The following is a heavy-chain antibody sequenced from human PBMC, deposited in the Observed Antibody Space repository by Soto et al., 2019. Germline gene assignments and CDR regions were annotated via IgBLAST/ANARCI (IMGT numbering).Heavy chain of an antibody. J-gene: IGHJ4*02. Sequence: QITVKESGPTLVKPTETLTLTCTISGFSLTSLGETVGWIRQPPGKALKGLALIYWDDNDRYSPSLENRLAITKDDSKNQVVLTLTNMHPVDTATYYCVHTHLGRRAYDWGQGTLVTVPS. CDR1: GFSLTSLGET. CDR2: IYWDDND. D-gene: IGHD4-17*01. CDR3: VHTHLGRRAYD. V-gene: IGHV2-5*02.